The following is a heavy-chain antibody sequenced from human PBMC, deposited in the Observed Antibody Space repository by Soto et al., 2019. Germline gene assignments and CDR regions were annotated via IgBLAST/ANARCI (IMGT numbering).Heavy chain of an antibody. Sequence: QVQLVQSGAEVKKPGSSVKVSCKASGGTFSSYAISWVRQAPGQGLEWMGGFIPIFGTANYAQKFQGRVTITANKSTSTAYMELSSLRSEDTAVYYCPRDTLYCSSTSCALDRFDPWGQGTLVTVST. CDR1: GGTFSSYA. J-gene: IGHJ5*02. V-gene: IGHV1-69*06. D-gene: IGHD2-2*01. CDR2: FIPIFGTA. CDR3: PRDTLYCSSTSCALDRFDP.